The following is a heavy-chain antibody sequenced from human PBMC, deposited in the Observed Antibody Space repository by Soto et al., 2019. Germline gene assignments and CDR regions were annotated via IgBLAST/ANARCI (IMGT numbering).Heavy chain of an antibody. V-gene: IGHV4-38-2*01. Sequence: SETLSLTCAVSGYSISSVSLWGWIRQPPGKGLEWIGSIYYSGSTYYNPSLKSRVTISVDTSKNQFSLKLSSVTAADTAVYYCATQEVGGSYVYTFDPWGQGTLVTVSS. CDR1: GYSISSVSL. D-gene: IGHD1-26*01. J-gene: IGHJ5*02. CDR3: ATQEVGGSYVYTFDP. CDR2: IYYSGST.